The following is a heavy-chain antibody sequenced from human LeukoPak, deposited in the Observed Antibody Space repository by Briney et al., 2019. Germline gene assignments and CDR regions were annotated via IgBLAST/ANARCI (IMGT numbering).Heavy chain of an antibody. Sequence: PGGSLRLSCAVSGFTFSTFAMNWVRQAPGKGLEWVSSLSDSAVSSYYADSVKGRFTISRDNSENTLYLQMNSLRAEDTATYYCAKAPDSSGFPSYFDSWGQGTLVAVSS. V-gene: IGHV3-23*01. CDR2: LSDSAVSS. CDR3: AKAPDSSGFPSYFDS. J-gene: IGHJ4*02. CDR1: GFTFSTFA. D-gene: IGHD3-22*01.